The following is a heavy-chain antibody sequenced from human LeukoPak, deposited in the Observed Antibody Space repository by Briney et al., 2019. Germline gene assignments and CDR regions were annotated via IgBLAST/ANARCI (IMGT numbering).Heavy chain of an antibody. Sequence: GGSLRLSCAASGFTFSSYAMHWVRQAPGKGLEYVSAISSNGGSTYYANSVKGRFTISRDNSKNTLYLQMSSMRAEDMAVYYCARASGLYYDILTGYAPLYFDYWGQGTLVTVSS. CDR1: GFTFSSYA. CDR2: ISSNGGST. CDR3: ARASGLYYDILTGYAPLYFDY. J-gene: IGHJ4*02. D-gene: IGHD3-9*01. V-gene: IGHV3-64*01.